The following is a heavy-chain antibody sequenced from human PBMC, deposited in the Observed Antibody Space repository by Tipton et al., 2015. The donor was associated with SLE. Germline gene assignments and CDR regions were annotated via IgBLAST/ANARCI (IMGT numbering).Heavy chain of an antibody. V-gene: IGHV4-31*03. CDR1: GGSISSSSYY. CDR2: IYYSGST. D-gene: IGHD3-22*01. CDR3: ARAPRTITMMSSWFDP. J-gene: IGHJ5*02. Sequence: TLSLTCTVSGGSISSSSYYWGWIRQPPGKGLEWIGYIYYSGSTYYNPSLKSRVTISVDTSKNQFSLKLSSVTAADTAVYYCARAPRTITMMSSWFDPWGQGTLVTVSS.